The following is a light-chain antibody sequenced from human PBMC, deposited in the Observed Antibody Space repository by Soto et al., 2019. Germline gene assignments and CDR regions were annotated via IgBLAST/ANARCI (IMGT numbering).Light chain of an antibody. CDR1: SSDVGGYKF. J-gene: IGLJ2*01. CDR2: EVS. Sequence: QSVLTQPASVSGSPGQSITISCTGTSSDVGGYKFVSWYQQQPGKVPKLMIYEVSNRPSGVSNRFSGSKSGNTASLTISGLQAEDEATYYCTSFTSRKTLIFGGGTKLTVL. V-gene: IGLV2-14*01. CDR3: TSFTSRKTLI.